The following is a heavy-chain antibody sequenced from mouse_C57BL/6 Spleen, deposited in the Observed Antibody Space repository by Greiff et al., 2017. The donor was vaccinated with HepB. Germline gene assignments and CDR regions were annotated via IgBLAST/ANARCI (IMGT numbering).Heavy chain of an antibody. J-gene: IGHJ1*03. CDR2: ISYDGSN. V-gene: IGHV3-6*01. CDR1: GYSITSGYY. D-gene: IGHD2-3*01. CDR3: ARERIYDGYWYFDV. Sequence: ESGPGLVKPSQSLSLTCSVTGYSITSGYYWNWIRQFPGNKLEWMGYISYDGSNNYNPSLKNRISITRDTSKNQFFLKLNSVTTEDTATYYCARERIYDGYWYFDVWGTGTTVTVSS.